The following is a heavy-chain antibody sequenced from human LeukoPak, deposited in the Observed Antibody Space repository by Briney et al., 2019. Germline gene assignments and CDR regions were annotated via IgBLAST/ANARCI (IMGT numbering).Heavy chain of an antibody. CDR1: GYSFTSYW. D-gene: IGHD3-10*01. V-gene: IGHV5-51*01. Sequence: GESLKISCKGSGYSFTSYWIGWVRQMPGKGLAWMGIIYPGDSDTRYSPSFQGQVTISADKSISTAYLQWSSLKASDTTMYYCARQESYKTYNWFDPWGQGTLVTVSS. CDR3: ARQESYKTYNWFDP. CDR2: IYPGDSDT. J-gene: IGHJ5*02.